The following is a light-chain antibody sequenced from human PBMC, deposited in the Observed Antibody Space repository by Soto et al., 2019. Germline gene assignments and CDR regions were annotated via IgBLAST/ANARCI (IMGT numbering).Light chain of an antibody. CDR1: SSNIGAGYD. CDR2: GNI. Sequence: QSALTQPPSVSGAPGQRVTISCTGSSSNIGAGYDVHWYQQIPGTAPKLLIYGNINRPSGVPDRFSGSKSGTSASLAITGLLPDDEADYYCQSYDSGLSGYVFGAGTKLTVL. V-gene: IGLV1-40*01. J-gene: IGLJ1*01. CDR3: QSYDSGLSGYV.